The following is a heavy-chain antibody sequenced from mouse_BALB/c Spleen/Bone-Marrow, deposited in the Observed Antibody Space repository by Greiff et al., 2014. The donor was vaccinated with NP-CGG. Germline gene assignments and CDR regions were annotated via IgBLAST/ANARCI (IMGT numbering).Heavy chain of an antibody. J-gene: IGHJ2*01. CDR1: GFSLTSYD. V-gene: IGHV2-9-2*01. CDR2: IWTGGGT. CDR3: VRVFDY. Sequence: VKLVESGPGLVAPSQSLSITCTVSGFSLTSYDISWIRQPPGKGLEWLGVIWTGGGTNYNSAFMSRLSISKDNSKSQVFLKMNSLPTDDTAIYYCVRVFDYWGQGTTLTVSS.